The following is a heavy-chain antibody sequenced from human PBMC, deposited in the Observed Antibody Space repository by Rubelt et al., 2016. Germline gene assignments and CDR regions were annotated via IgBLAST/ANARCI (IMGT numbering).Heavy chain of an antibody. CDR1: GASISGFY. D-gene: IGHD3-22*01. CDR2: ISNSGST. CDR3: AGGDYESSGYPDY. J-gene: IGHJ4*02. Sequence: QVQLQESGPGLVKPSETLSLTCTVSGASISGFYWTWIRQPPGKGLEWIGYISNSGSTSYNPSLKSRVTISLDTSKNQFSRKLMAVSAADTAVYYCAGGDYESSGYPDYWGQGTLVTVSS. V-gene: IGHV4-59*01.